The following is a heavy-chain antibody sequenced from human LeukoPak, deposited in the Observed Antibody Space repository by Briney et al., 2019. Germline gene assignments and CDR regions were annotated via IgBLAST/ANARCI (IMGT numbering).Heavy chain of an antibody. J-gene: IGHJ4*02. V-gene: IGHV4-59*08. CDR1: GGSISSYY. D-gene: IGHD6-13*01. CDR2: IYYSGST. Sequence: SETLSLTCTVSGGSISSYYWRWIRQPPGKGLEWVGYIYYSGSTNYNPSLKSRVTISVDTSKNQFSLKLSSVTAADTAVYYCARGIAAAGTYYFDYWGQGTLVTVSS. CDR3: ARGIAAAGTYYFDY.